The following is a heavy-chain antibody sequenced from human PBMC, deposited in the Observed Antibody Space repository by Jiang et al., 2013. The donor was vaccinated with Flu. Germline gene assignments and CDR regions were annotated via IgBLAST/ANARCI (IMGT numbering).Heavy chain of an antibody. V-gene: IGHV1-2*02. CDR3: ARGDKGQITLFGLIA. Sequence: SGAEVKTPGASVRVSCKTSGYTFTDSYIHWVRQAPGQGLEWLGWINPDSGVTNDGQKFQGRVTLTRDTSTSTAYMELNSLRSDDTAVYYCARGDKGQITLFGLIAWGQGALVTVSS. D-gene: IGHD3/OR15-3a*01. CDR1: GYTFTDSY. CDR2: INPDSGVT. J-gene: IGHJ5*02.